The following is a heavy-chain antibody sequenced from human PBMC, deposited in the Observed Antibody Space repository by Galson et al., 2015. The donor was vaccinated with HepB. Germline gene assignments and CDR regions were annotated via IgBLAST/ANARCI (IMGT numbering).Heavy chain of an antibody. D-gene: IGHD5-24*01. J-gene: IGHJ5*02. CDR1: GGTFSSYA. CDR3: ARGRLATILNWFDP. V-gene: IGHV1-69*04. CDR2: IIPILGIA. Sequence: SVKVSCKASGGTFSSYAISWVRQAPGQGLEWMGRIIPILGIANYAQKFQGRVTITADKSTSTAYMELSSLRSEDTAVYYCARGRLATILNWFDPWGQGTLVTVSS.